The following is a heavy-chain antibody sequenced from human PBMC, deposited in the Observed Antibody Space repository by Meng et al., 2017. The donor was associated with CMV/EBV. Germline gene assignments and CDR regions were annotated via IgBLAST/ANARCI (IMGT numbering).Heavy chain of an antibody. CDR2: INPNSGGT. Sequence: ASVKVSCKASGYTFTGYYMHWVRQAPGQGLEWMGWINPNSGGTNYAQKCQGRVTMTRDTSISTAYMELSRLRSDDTAVYYCARDADSVIATSPYYWGQGTLVTVSS. CDR1: GYTFTGYY. J-gene: IGHJ4*02. V-gene: IGHV1-2*02. D-gene: IGHD2-21*01. CDR3: ARDADSVIATSPYY.